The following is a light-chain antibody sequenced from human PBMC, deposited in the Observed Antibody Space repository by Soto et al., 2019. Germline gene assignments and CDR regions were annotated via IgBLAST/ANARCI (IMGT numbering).Light chain of an antibody. V-gene: IGKV3-11*01. Sequence: EIVLTQSPATLSLSPGERATLSCRASQSVNSYLAWYQQKPGQAPRLLIYDASNRATGIPARFSGSGSGTDFTLTISSLEPEDFAFYYCKQRSDWPLTFGGGTKVEIK. J-gene: IGKJ4*01. CDR3: KQRSDWPLT. CDR2: DAS. CDR1: QSVNSY.